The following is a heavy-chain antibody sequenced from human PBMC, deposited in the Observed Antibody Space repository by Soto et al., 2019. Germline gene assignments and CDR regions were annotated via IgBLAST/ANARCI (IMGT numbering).Heavy chain of an antibody. CDR2: ISYDGSNK. Sequence: QVQLVESGGGVVQPGRSLRLSCAASGFTFSSYAMHWVRQAPGKELEWVAVISYDGSNKYYADSVKGRFTISRDNSKNTLYLQMNSLRAEDTAVYYCARDRRDYYYYYGMDVWGQGTTVTVSS. CDR3: ARDRRDYYYYYGMDV. CDR1: GFTFSSYA. J-gene: IGHJ6*02. V-gene: IGHV3-30-3*01.